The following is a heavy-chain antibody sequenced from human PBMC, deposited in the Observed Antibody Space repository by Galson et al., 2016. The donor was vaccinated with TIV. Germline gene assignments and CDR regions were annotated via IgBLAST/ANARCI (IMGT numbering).Heavy chain of an antibody. CDR2: IDPSDSYT. CDR1: GYSFTRYW. V-gene: IGHV5-10-1*01. CDR3: ARGVSSGSAWLDP. D-gene: IGHD3-10*01. J-gene: IGHJ5*02. Sequence: QSGAEVKKPGESLRISCKGSGYSFTRYWINWVRQMPGKGLEWIGRIDPSDSYTNYSPSFQGHVTISVDKSVDTAYLQWSSLKASDTAIYYCARGVSSGSAWLDPWGPGTPVTVSS.